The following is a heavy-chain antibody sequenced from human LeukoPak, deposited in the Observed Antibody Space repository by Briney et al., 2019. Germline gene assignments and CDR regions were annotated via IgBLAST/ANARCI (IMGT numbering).Heavy chain of an antibody. CDR1: GFTFSSYE. D-gene: IGHD2-15*01. V-gene: IGHV3-48*03. CDR3: AKNGDRGAYCSGGTCYPYYYYYMDV. CDR2: ISSSGSTI. Sequence: GGSLRLSCAASGFTFSSYEMNWVRQAPGKGLEWVSYISSSGSTIYYADSVKGRFTISRDNAKNSLYLQMNSLRAEDTAIYYCAKNGDRGAYCSGGTCYPYYYYYMDVWGKGTTVTISS. J-gene: IGHJ6*03.